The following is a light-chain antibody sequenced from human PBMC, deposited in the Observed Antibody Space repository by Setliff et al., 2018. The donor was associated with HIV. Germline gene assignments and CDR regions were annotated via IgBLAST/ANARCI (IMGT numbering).Light chain of an antibody. CDR2: EVR. CDR1: SSDVGGYSY. Sequence: QSALTQPASVSGSPGQSITISCTGTSSDVGGYSYVSWYQQHPGKAPKLIIYEVRNRPSGVSNRFSGSKSGNTASLTISGLQAEDEGDYYCSSYAITNTLHFGTGTKGTVL. V-gene: IGLV2-14*01. CDR3: SSYAITNTLH. J-gene: IGLJ1*01.